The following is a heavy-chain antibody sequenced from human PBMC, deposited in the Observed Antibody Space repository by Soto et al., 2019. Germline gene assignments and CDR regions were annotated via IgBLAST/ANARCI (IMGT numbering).Heavy chain of an antibody. Sequence: EVQLLESGGGLVQPGGSLRLSCAASGFTFSSYAMSWVRQAPGKGLEWVSATSGSGGSTYYADSVKGRFTISRDNSKNTLYLQMNSLRAEDTAVYYCAKIYDSSGYYSFWFDYWGQGTLVTVSS. CDR3: AKIYDSSGYYSFWFDY. CDR2: TSGSGGST. V-gene: IGHV3-23*01. CDR1: GFTFSSYA. J-gene: IGHJ4*02. D-gene: IGHD3-22*01.